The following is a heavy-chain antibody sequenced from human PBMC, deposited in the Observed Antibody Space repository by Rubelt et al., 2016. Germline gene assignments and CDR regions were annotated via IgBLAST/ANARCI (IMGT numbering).Heavy chain of an antibody. Sequence: QVQLVQSGAEVKKPGASVKVSCKASGYTFTSYGISWVRQAPGQGLEWMGWISAYNGNTNYAQKFQAGVTMTTYTSTGTAYMELRRLTSEDTAVYYCARDLYKGPRWLVAYWGQGTLVTVSS. D-gene: IGHD6-19*01. J-gene: IGHJ4*02. CDR2: ISAYNGNT. CDR1: GYTFTSYG. CDR3: ARDLYKGPRWLVAY. V-gene: IGHV1-18*01.